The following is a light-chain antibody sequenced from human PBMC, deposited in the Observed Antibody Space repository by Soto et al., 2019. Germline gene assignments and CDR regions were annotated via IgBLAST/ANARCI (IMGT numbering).Light chain of an antibody. V-gene: IGKV3-15*01. Sequence: EIVMTQSPATLSVSPGERATLSCRASQSVRRNLAWYQQKPGQAPRLLIYGASTRATGIPARFSGSGSGTEFTLTISSLQSEDFAVYYCQQYNNWPETFGQGTKLEIK. CDR3: QQYNNWPET. J-gene: IGKJ2*01. CDR2: GAS. CDR1: QSVRRN.